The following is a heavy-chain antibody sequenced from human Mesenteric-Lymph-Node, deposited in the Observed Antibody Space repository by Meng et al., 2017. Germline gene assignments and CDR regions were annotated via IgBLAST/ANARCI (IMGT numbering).Heavy chain of an antibody. V-gene: IGHV4-34*01. D-gene: IGHD6-19*01. CDR1: GGSFSGYY. J-gene: IGHJ4*02. CDR3: ASFPPPGKQWLVTDY. Sequence: QVRLQQWGAGLLKPSETLSLTCAVYGGSFSGYYWSWIRQPPGKGLEWIGEINHSGSTNYNPSLKSRVTISVGTSKNQFSLKLSSVTAADTAVYYCASFPPPGKQWLVTDYWGQGTLVTVSS. CDR2: INHSGST.